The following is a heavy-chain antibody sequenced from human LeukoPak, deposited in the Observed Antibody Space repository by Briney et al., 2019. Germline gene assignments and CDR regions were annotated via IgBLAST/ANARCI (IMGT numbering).Heavy chain of an antibody. Sequence: SETLSLTCTVSGGSISGSSYYWGWIRQPPGKGLEWIGNIYYSGSTYYNPSLKSRVTISVDTSKNQFSLKLSSVTAADTAVYYCARGLEWLFLYWGQGTLVTVSS. CDR3: ARGLEWLFLY. CDR1: GGSISGSSYY. J-gene: IGHJ4*02. CDR2: IYYSGST. D-gene: IGHD3-3*01. V-gene: IGHV4-39*07.